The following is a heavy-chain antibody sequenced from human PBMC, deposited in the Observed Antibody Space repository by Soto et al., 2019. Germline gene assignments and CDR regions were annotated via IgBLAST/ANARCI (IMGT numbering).Heavy chain of an antibody. CDR2: IYHSGST. CDR3: ARDQEQWLVGGYYYYGMDV. J-gene: IGHJ6*02. CDR1: GGSISSGGSS. D-gene: IGHD6-19*01. Sequence: LSLTCAVSGGSISSGGSSWSWIRQPPGKGLECIGYIYHSGSTYYNPSLKSRVTISVDTSKNQFSLKLSSVTAADTAVYYCARDQEQWLVGGYYYYGMDVWGQGTTVTVSS. V-gene: IGHV4-30-2*01.